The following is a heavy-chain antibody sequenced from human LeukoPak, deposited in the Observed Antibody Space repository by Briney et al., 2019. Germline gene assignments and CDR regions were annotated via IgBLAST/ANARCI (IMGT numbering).Heavy chain of an antibody. CDR1: GFTFSDSY. CDR2: ITNTGNSM. CDR3: ARVLRYCSGGNCYSGGLGYMDV. J-gene: IGHJ6*03. V-gene: IGHV3-11*01. Sequence: GGSLRLSCAASGFTFSDSYMTWIRQAPGKGLEWVSYITNTGNSMEYVDSVKGRFTTSRDNAKNSLFLQMNSLRAEDTAVYYCARVLRYCSGGNCYSGGLGYMDVWGKGTTVTISS. D-gene: IGHD2-15*01.